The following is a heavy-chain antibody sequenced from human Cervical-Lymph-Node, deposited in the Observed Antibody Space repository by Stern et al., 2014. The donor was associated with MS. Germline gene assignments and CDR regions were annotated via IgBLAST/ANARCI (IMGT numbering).Heavy chain of an antibody. D-gene: IGHD5-18*01. CDR1: GFNFHDSG. V-gene: IGHV3-9*01. Sequence: EVQLVESGGGLVQPGGSLRLSCAASGFNFHDSGLHWVPQAPRQGPEWVSGISRNSGTIAYADSVKGRFAVSRDNAKNSLYLQLSSLRPEDTALYFCAKDTWGIQLWSPFDSWGQGTLVTVSS. J-gene: IGHJ4*02. CDR3: AKDTWGIQLWSPFDS. CDR2: ISRNSGTI.